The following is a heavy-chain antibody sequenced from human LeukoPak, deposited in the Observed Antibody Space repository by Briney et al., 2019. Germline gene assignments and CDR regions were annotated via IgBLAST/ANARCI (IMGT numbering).Heavy chain of an antibody. CDR3: ARDHRETYYYDSSGYYSDY. D-gene: IGHD3-22*01. J-gene: IGHJ4*02. Sequence: ASVKVSCKASGYTFTSYGISWVRQAPGQGREWMGWISAYNGNTNYAQKLQGRVTMTTDTSTSTAYMELRSLRSDDTAVYYCARDHRETYYYDSSGYYSDYWGQGTLVTVSS. V-gene: IGHV1-18*01. CDR2: ISAYNGNT. CDR1: GYTFTSYG.